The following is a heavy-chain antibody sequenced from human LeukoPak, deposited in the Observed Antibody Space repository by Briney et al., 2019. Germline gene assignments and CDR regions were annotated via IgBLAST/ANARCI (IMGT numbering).Heavy chain of an antibody. J-gene: IGHJ4*02. CDR2: IYYSGST. Sequence: SETLSLTCTVSGGSISSSSYYWGWIRQPPGKGLEWIGSIYYSGSTYYNPSLKSRVTISVDTSKNQLSLKLSSVTAADTAVYYCARHLAMVLDYWGQGTLVTVSS. CDR3: ARHLAMVLDY. D-gene: IGHD5-18*01. V-gene: IGHV4-39*01. CDR1: GGSISSSSYY.